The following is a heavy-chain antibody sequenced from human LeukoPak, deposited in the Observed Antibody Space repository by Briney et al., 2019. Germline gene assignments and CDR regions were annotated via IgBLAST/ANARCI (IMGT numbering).Heavy chain of an antibody. CDR3: ARDRYGDYVVDY. V-gene: IGHV3-48*01. CDR2: ISSSSDTI. CDR1: GFTFSGNS. D-gene: IGHD4-17*01. J-gene: IGHJ4*02. Sequence: PGGSLRLSCVASGFTFSGNSMNWARQAPGKGLEWVSYISSSSDTIYYADSAKGRFTISRDNAKKSLYLQMNSLRAEDTAVYYCARDRYGDYVVDYWGQGTLVTVSS.